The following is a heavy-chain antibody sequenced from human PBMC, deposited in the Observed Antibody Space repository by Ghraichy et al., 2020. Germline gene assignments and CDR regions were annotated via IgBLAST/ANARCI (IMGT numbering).Heavy chain of an antibody. CDR1: GFTFSDYY. V-gene: IGHV3-11*01. CDR2: ISTTGSTM. CDR3: ARDKRYYYDRSAYSDTEWFDP. D-gene: IGHD3-22*01. J-gene: IGHJ5*02. Sequence: GALRLSCAASGFTFSDYYMSWIRQAPGKGLEWVSHISTTGSTMYYADSVKGRFAISRGNAKKSLRLQMHSLRAEDTAVYYCARDKRYYYDRSAYSDTEWFDPWGQGTLVTVSS.